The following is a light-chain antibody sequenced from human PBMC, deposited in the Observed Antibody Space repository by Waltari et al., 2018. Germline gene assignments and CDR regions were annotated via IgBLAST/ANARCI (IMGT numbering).Light chain of an antibody. J-gene: IGKJ1*01. Sequence: EIVLTQSPATLSLSPGERATLSCRASQSVSSYLAWYQQKPGQAPRLLIYDASNRATGIPARFSGSGSGTDFTLTISSLEPDDFAHYYCQQRRNWPPTFGQGTKVEIK. CDR2: DAS. CDR1: QSVSSY. V-gene: IGKV3-11*01. CDR3: QQRRNWPPT.